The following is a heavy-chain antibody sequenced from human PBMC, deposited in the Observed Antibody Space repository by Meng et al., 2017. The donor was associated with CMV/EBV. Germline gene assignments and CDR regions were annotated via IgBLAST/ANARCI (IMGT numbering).Heavy chain of an antibody. D-gene: IGHD1-26*01. CDR1: GFTFSSYS. V-gene: IGHV3-21*01. CDR3: ARVRVGASGTYFDY. J-gene: IGHJ4*02. CDR2: ISSSSSYI. Sequence: GESLKISCAASGFTFSSYSMNWVRQAPGKGLEWVSSISSSSSYIYYADSVKGRFTISRDNAKNSLYLQMNSLRAEGTAVYYCARVRVGASGTYFDYWGQGTLVTVSS.